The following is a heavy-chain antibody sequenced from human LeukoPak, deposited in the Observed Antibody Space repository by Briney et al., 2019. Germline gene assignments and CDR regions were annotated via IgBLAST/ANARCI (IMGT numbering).Heavy chain of an antibody. Sequence: GGSLRLSCAASGFTLSSYEMNWVRQAPGKGLEWVSYISSSGSTIYYADSVKGRFTISRDNAKNSLYLQMNSLRAEDTAVYYCARPYIPRYYYDSSGYYSAAFDIWGQGTMVTVSS. V-gene: IGHV3-48*03. D-gene: IGHD3-22*01. CDR3: ARPYIPRYYYDSSGYYSAAFDI. CDR2: ISSSGSTI. CDR1: GFTLSSYE. J-gene: IGHJ3*02.